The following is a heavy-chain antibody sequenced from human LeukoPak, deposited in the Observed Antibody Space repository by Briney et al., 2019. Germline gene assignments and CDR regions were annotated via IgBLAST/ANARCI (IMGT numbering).Heavy chain of an antibody. V-gene: IGHV3-48*04. D-gene: IGHD2-21*02. J-gene: IGHJ6*03. CDR1: GFIFSTYS. CDR2: IDSSSTI. Sequence: GGSLRLCCAASGFIFSTYSMNWVRHAPGKGLEWVSDIDSSSTIYYTDSVKGRFTISRDNAKSSLYLQMNSLRAEDTAVYYCVRASHIVVVTGIPQGYYYYMDVWGKGTTVTVSS. CDR3: VRASHIVVVTGIPQGYYYYMDV.